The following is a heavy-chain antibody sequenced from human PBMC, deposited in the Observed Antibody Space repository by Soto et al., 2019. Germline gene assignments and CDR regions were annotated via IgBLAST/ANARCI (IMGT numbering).Heavy chain of an antibody. J-gene: IGHJ6*02. Sequence: QLQLQESGSGLVKPSQTLSLTCAVSGGSISSGGYSWSWIRQPPGKGLEWIGYIYHSGSTYYNPSCKSRVTRSVDRSKNQYSLKLSSVTAADTAVYYCASVKRERDTYYYYGMDGWGQGTTVTVSS. CDR2: IYHSGST. CDR1: GGSISSGGYS. D-gene: IGHD5-18*01. V-gene: IGHV4-30-2*01. CDR3: ASVKRERDTYYYYGMDG.